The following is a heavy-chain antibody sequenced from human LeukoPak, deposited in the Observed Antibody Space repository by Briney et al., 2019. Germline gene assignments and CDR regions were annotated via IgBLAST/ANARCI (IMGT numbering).Heavy chain of an antibody. CDR3: AREHYGSGGY. CDR1: GFTFSSYS. D-gene: IGHD3-10*01. J-gene: IGHJ4*02. CDR2: ISSSSTYI. V-gene: IGHV3-21*01. Sequence: GGSLRLSCAGSGFTFSSYSMQWVRQAPGKGLEWVSSISSSSTYIYYADSVKGRFTISRDNAKNLLYLQMNSLRAEDTAVYYCAREHYGSGGYWGQGTLVTVSS.